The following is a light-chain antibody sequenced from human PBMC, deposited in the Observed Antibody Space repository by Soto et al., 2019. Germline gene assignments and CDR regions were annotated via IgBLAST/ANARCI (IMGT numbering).Light chain of an antibody. Sequence: ERVMTQSPATLSVSPREKATLSCRASQTVSNNLAWYQQKPGQAPRLLMYFASTRATGIPARFSGSGSGTEFTLTIGSLQSEDFAIDDCQQYNEWPLTFGGGTKVETK. CDR2: FAS. CDR3: QQYNEWPLT. J-gene: IGKJ4*01. CDR1: QTVSNN. V-gene: IGKV3D-15*01.